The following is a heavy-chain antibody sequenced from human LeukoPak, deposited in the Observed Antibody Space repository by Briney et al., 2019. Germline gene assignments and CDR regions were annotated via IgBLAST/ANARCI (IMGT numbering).Heavy chain of an antibody. D-gene: IGHD3-9*01. CDR1: GFTFSSYS. J-gene: IGHJ4*02. CDR2: ISSSSSTI. Sequence: GGSLRLSCAASGFTFSSYSMNWVRQAPGKGLEWVSYISSSSSTIYYADSVKGRFTISRDNAKNSLYLQMNSLRDEDTAVYYCAREGEYYDILTGYYGNDYWGQGTLVTVSS. V-gene: IGHV3-48*02. CDR3: AREGEYYDILTGYYGNDY.